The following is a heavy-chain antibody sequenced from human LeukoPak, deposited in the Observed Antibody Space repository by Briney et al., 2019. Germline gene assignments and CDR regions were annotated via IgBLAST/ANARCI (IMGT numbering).Heavy chain of an antibody. V-gene: IGHV4-61*02. D-gene: IGHD5-24*01. CDR2: IYTSGST. Sequence: KSSETLSLTCTVSGGSISSGSYYWSWLRQPAGKGLEWIGRIYTSGSTNYNPSLKSRVTISVDTSKNQFSLKLSSVTAADTAVYYCARGRGRDGYNYVDYWGQGTLVTVSS. CDR3: ARGRGRDGYNYVDY. J-gene: IGHJ4*02. CDR1: GGSISSGSYY.